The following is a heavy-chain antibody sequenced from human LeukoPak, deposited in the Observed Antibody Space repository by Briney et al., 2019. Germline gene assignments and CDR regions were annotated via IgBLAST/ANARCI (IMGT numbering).Heavy chain of an antibody. Sequence: PGGSLRLSCAASGFTFSSYAMSWVRQAPGKGLEWVSAISGSGGSTYYADSVKGRFTISRDNSKNTLYLQVNSLRAEDTAVYYCARAGGVVVPAAMTYYYYMDVWGKGTTVTVSS. CDR3: ARAGGVVVPAAMTYYYYMDV. CDR1: GFTFSSYA. CDR2: ISGSGGST. D-gene: IGHD2-2*01. V-gene: IGHV3-23*01. J-gene: IGHJ6*03.